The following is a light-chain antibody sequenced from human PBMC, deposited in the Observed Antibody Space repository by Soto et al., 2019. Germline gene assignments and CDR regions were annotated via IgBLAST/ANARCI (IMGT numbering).Light chain of an antibody. CDR3: QQYNSWPRT. J-gene: IGKJ2*01. V-gene: IGKV3-15*01. CDR2: GAT. CDR1: QSVSSN. Sequence: ETVMTQSPATLSVSPGERATLSCRASQSVSSNLAWYQQKPGQAPRLLMYGATTRATGIPARFSGSGSGTEFTLTISSLQSEDFAVYYCQQYNSWPRTFGQGTKLEIK.